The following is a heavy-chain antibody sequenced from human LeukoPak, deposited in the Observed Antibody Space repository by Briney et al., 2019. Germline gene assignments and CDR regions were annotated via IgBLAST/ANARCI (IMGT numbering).Heavy chain of an antibody. D-gene: IGHD3-22*01. CDR3: ARAEGYYDSSSNDAFDI. J-gene: IGHJ3*02. Sequence: PGRSLRLSCAASGFTFSSYGMHWVRQAPGKGLEWVAVIWYDGSNKYYADSVKGRFTISRDNSKNTLYLQMNSLRAEDTAVYYCARAEGYYDSSSNDAFDIWGQGTMVTVSS. CDR2: IWYDGSNK. CDR1: GFTFSSYG. V-gene: IGHV3-33*01.